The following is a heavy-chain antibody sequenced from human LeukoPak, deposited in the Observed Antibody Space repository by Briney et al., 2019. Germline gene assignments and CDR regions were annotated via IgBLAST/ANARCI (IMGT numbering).Heavy chain of an antibody. Sequence: DPSETLSLTCTVSGVSISTYYWNWIRQPPGKGLEWIGYIYHSGSTNYNPSLQSRVAISVDTSKNQFSLNLNSVTAADTAVYYCARGGAARLHFQNWGQGTLVTVSS. CDR3: ARGGAARLHFQN. CDR2: IYHSGST. V-gene: IGHV4-59*01. D-gene: IGHD6-6*01. J-gene: IGHJ1*01. CDR1: GVSISTYY.